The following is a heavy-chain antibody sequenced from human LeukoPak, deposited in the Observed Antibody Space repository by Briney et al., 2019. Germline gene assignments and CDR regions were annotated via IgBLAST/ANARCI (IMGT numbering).Heavy chain of an antibody. Sequence: ASVKVSCKASGYTFTSYYMHWVRQAPGQGLEWMGIINPSGGSTSYAQKFQGRVTMTRDTSTSTVYMELSSLRSEGTAVYYCARVGYPVYIAAAGKEGVDYWGQGTLVTVSS. J-gene: IGHJ4*02. CDR2: INPSGGST. CDR3: ARVGYPVYIAAAGKEGVDY. V-gene: IGHV1-46*01. CDR1: GYTFTSYY. D-gene: IGHD6-13*01.